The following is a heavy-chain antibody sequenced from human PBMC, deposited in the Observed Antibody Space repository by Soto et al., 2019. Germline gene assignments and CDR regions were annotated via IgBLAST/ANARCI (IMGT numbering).Heavy chain of an antibody. Sequence: QVQLVQSGAEVKKPGSAVKVSCKASGGTFSSYTITWVRQAPGHGLEWTGRVIAILGITNYAQKFQGRVTIRAARLASTASMELRSLRSEDTAVYWFTRRGVETAGGVDVLGQGPTVSVSS. J-gene: IGHJ6*02. CDR1: GGTFSSYT. CDR2: VIAILGIT. D-gene: IGHD3-16*01. CDR3: TRRGVETAGGVDV. V-gene: IGHV1-69*02.